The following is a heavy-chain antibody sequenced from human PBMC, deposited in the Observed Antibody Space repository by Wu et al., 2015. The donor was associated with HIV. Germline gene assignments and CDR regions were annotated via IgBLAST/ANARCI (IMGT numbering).Heavy chain of an antibody. V-gene: IGHV1-8*03. CDR1: GYTFTSYD. J-gene: IGHJ4*02. D-gene: IGHD3-3*01. CDR2: MNPKSGNT. CDR3: ARGPALDDFWSGYLGY. Sequence: QVQLVQSGAEVKKPGASVKVSCKASGYTFTSYDINWVRQATGQGLEWMGWMNPKSGNTGYAQKFQGRVTITRNTSISTAYMELSSLRSEDTAVYYCARGPALDDFWSGYLGYWGQGTLVTVSS.